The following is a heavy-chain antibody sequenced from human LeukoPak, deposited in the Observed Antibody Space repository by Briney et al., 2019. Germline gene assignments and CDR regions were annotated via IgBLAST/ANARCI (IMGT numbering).Heavy chain of an antibody. J-gene: IGHJ6*03. V-gene: IGHV3-43*02. CDR3: TKDGYMDV. Sequence: GGSLRLSCAAAGFTFDDYAMHWVRQAPGKGLEWVSLISGDGGSTYYADSVKGRFTISRVNSKNSLYLQMKSLRTEDTALYFCTKDGYMDVWGKGTTITVSS. CDR1: GFTFDDYA. CDR2: ISGDGGST.